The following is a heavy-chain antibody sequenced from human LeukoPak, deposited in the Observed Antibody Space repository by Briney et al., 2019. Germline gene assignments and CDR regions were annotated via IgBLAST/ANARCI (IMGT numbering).Heavy chain of an antibody. V-gene: IGHV3-21*01. CDR1: GFTFSRYS. Sequence: GGSLRLSCAASGFTFSRYSMNWVRQAPGKGLEWVSSISSSISYIYYADSVKGRFTISRDNAKNSLYLQMNSLRVEDTAVYYCARGTCSSTSCSLFDYWGQGTLVTVSS. D-gene: IGHD2-2*01. CDR2: ISSSISYI. CDR3: ARGTCSSTSCSLFDY. J-gene: IGHJ4*02.